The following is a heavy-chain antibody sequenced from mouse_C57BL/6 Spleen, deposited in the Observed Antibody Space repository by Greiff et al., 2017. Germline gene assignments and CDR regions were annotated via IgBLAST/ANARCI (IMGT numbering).Heavy chain of an antibody. CDR2: IRNKANGYTT. D-gene: IGHD6-2*01. CDR1: GFTFTDYY. Sequence: EVHLVESGGGLVQPGGSLSLSCAASGFTFTDYYMSWVSQPPGKALEWLGFIRNKANGYTTEDSASVKGRFTISRDNSQSILYLQMNALRAEDSATYYLARCLSGWGYFDYWGQGTTLTVSS. CDR3: ARCLSGWGYFDY. J-gene: IGHJ2*01. V-gene: IGHV7-3*01.